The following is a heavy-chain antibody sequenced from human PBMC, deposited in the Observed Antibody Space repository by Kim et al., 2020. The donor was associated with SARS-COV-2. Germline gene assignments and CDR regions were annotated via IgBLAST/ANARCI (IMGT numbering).Heavy chain of an antibody. Sequence: ASVKVSCEASGYFFSTYDINWVRQASGQGLEWLGWVTPSSGNTGYAQKFQGRVTVTRDNSIRTAYLELSNLRSEDTAVYYCARTTSGWPNWFDSWGQGTL. J-gene: IGHJ5*01. CDR2: VTPSSGNT. V-gene: IGHV1-8*02. D-gene: IGHD6-19*01. CDR1: GYFFSTYD. CDR3: ARTTSGWPNWFDS.